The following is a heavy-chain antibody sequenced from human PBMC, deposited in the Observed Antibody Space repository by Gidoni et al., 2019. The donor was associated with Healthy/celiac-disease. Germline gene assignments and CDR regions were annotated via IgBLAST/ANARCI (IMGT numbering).Heavy chain of an antibody. Sequence: PPGKGLEWIGEINHSGSTNYNPSLKSRVTISVDTSKNQFSLKLSSVTAADTAVYYCARLIAAVPFDPWGQGTLVTVSS. V-gene: IGHV4-34*01. CDR3: ARLIAAVPFDP. J-gene: IGHJ5*02. CDR2: INHSGST. D-gene: IGHD6-13*01.